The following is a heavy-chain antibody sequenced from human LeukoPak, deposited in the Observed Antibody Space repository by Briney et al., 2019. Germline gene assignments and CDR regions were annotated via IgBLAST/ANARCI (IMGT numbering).Heavy chain of an antibody. CDR2: IIPIFGTA. Sequence: SVKVSCKASGGTFSSYAISWVRQAPGQGLEWMGGIIPIFGTANYAQKFQGRVTITADESTSTAYTELSSLRSEDTAVYYCAREGPYDDFWSGYPDYWGQGTLVTVSS. J-gene: IGHJ4*02. CDR1: GGTFSSYA. CDR3: AREGPYDDFWSGYPDY. D-gene: IGHD3-3*01. V-gene: IGHV1-69*13.